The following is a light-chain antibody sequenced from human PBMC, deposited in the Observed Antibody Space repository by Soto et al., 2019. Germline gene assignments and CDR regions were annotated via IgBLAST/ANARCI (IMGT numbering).Light chain of an antibody. CDR2: DAS. CDR1: QDIGNF. CDR3: QQYETFSGT. Sequence: DIQMTQSPSSLSAFVGDRVTITCRASQDIGNFLAWYQQKPGEAPKLPIYDASALPRGVPSRFSGSGSGTKFTLTIASLQPDDFATYYCQQYETFSGTFGPGTKVDI. V-gene: IGKV1-16*01. J-gene: IGKJ1*01.